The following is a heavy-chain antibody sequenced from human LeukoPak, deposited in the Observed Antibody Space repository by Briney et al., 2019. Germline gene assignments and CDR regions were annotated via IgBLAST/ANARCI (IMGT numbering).Heavy chain of an antibody. J-gene: IGHJ5*02. CDR2: INPSGGST. CDR1: GYTFTSYY. CDR3: ARDVFVGDSSGSGIVLRWFDP. D-gene: IGHD1-26*01. V-gene: IGHV1-46*01. Sequence: PAASVTVSCKASGYTFTSYYMHWVRQAPGQGLEWMGIINPSGGSTSYAQKLQGRVTTTTDTSTSTAYMELRSLRSDDTAVYYCARDVFVGDSSGSGIVLRWFDPWGQGTLVTVSS.